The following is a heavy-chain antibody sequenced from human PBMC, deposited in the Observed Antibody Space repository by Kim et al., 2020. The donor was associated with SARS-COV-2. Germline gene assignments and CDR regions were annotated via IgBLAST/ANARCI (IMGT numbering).Heavy chain of an antibody. D-gene: IGHD2-2*02. CDR1: GFTFSSYE. Sequence: GGSLRLSCAASGFTFSSYEMNWVRQAPGKGLEWVSYISSSGSTIYYADSVKGRFTISRDNAKNSLYLQMDSLRAEDTAVYYCARDALRGYCSSTSCYTGDAFDIWGQETMVTVSS. J-gene: IGHJ3*02. V-gene: IGHV3-48*03. CDR3: ARDALRGYCSSTSCYTGDAFDI. CDR2: ISSSGSTI.